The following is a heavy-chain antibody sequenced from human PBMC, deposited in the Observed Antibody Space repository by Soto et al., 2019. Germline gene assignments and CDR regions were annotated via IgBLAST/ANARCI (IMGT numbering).Heavy chain of an antibody. CDR3: STRAYDTNGYYRFDP. D-gene: IGHD3-22*01. J-gene: IGHJ5*01. CDR1: GESFSGHS. V-gene: IGHV4-34*01. CDR2: LNHSGRV. Sequence: PSETLSLTCAGYGESFSGHSWTWISQSPGKGLEWNGDLNHSGRVNYGPSLNSRVTISLDTSKNQFSLTLSAVTAADTAMYYCSTRAYDTNGYYRFDPWGQGTLVTVS.